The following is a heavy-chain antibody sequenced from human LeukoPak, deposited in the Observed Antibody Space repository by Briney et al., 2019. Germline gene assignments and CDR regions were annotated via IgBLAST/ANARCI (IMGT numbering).Heavy chain of an antibody. D-gene: IGHD4-17*01. CDR1: GGSFSGYY. Sequence: PSETLSLTCAVYGGSFSGYYWSWIRQPPGKGLEWIGEINHSGSTNYNPSLKSRVTISVDTSKNKFSLRLSSGTAADTAVYYCARNFYYGGVIDYWGQGTLVTVSS. V-gene: IGHV4-34*01. J-gene: IGHJ4*02. CDR2: INHSGST. CDR3: ARNFYYGGVIDY.